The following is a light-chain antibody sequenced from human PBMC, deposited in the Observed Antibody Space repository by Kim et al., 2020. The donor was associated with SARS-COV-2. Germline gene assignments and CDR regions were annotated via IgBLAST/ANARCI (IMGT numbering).Light chain of an antibody. CDR2: GKN. Sequence: SSELTQDPTMSVALGQTVRITCQGDSLRTCYPSWFQQRPGQAPLLVLYGKNNRPSGIPDRFSGTTSANTASLIITGIQAEDEGDYYCNSRDSSGNLLLFGGGTQLTVL. CDR3: NSRDSSGNLLL. V-gene: IGLV3-19*01. J-gene: IGLJ3*02. CDR1: SLRTCY.